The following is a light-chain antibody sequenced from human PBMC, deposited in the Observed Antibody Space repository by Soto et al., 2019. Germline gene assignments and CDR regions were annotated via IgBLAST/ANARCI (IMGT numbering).Light chain of an antibody. Sequence: DIVMTQSPDSLAVSLGERATINCKSSQSVLYSSNNKNYLAWYQQRPGQPPKLLIYWASTRESGVPDRFSGSGSGTYFTLTITSLQAEDVAVYYCQQSESTPPTFGQGTKLEIK. CDR1: QSVLYSSNNKNY. CDR2: WAS. J-gene: IGKJ2*01. CDR3: QQSESTPPT. V-gene: IGKV4-1*01.